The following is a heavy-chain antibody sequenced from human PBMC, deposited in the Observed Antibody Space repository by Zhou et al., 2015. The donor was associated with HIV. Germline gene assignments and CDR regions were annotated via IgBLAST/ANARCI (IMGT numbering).Heavy chain of an antibody. J-gene: IGHJ6*03. CDR1: GGTFSSYA. V-gene: IGHV1-69*01. Sequence: QVQLVQSGAEVKKPGSSVKVSCKASGGTFSSYAISWVRQAPGQGLEWMGGIIPIFGTANYAQKFQGRVTITADESTSTAYMELSSLRSEDTAVYYCARDDYDMNRRNYYYYYMDVWGKGTTVTVSS. D-gene: IGHD3-9*01. CDR2: IIPIFGTA. CDR3: ARDDYDMNRRNYYYYYMDV.